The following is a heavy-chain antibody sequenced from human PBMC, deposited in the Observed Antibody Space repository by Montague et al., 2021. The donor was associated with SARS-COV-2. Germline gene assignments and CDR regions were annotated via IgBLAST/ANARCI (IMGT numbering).Heavy chain of an antibody. Sequence: SETLSLTCTVSGGSITNNIDYWAWIRQPPGKGLEWIGSIYYTGNTYYNPSLKSRVTISVVTSKNHFTPKLSSVTAAETAVYYCARLRRYFDSSGSPSAFDFWSQGTRVTVSS. CDR3: ARLRRYFDSSGSPSAFDF. CDR1: GGSITNNIDY. D-gene: IGHD3-22*01. CDR2: IYYTGNT. V-gene: IGHV4-39*02. J-gene: IGHJ3*01.